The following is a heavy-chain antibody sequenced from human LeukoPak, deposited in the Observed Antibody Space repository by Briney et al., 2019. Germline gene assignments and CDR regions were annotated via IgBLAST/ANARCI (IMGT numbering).Heavy chain of an antibody. CDR1: GFTFSSYG. Sequence: GGSLRLSCAASGFTFSSYGMHWVRQAPGKGLEWVAFIRYDGSNKYYADSVKGRFTISRDNSKDTLYLQMNSLRAEDTAVNSVANNQGLVATAPPYWGQGTLVTVSS. V-gene: IGHV3-30*02. J-gene: IGHJ4*02. CDR2: IRYDGSNK. CDR3: ANNQGLVATAPPY. D-gene: IGHD5-12*01.